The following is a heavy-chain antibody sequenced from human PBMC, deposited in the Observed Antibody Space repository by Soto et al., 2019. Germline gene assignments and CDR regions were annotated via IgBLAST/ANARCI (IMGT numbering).Heavy chain of an antibody. CDR1: GGTFSSYA. Sequence: SVKVSCKASGGTFSSYAISWVRQAPGQGLECMGGIILIFGTANYAQMFQGRVTITADESTSTSYMELSSLRSEDTAVYYCARDYYYDSSGYSKYYFDYWGQGTLVTVSS. V-gene: IGHV1-69*13. CDR3: ARDYYYDSSGYSKYYFDY. CDR2: IILIFGTA. D-gene: IGHD3-22*01. J-gene: IGHJ4*02.